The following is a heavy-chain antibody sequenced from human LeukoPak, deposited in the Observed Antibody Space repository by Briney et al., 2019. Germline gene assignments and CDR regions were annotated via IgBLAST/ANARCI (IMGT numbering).Heavy chain of an antibody. CDR3: ARDLGYRGGWFDP. CDR1: GYTFTGYY. J-gene: IGHJ5*02. D-gene: IGHD1-26*01. V-gene: IGHV1-2*02. Sequence: ASVKVSCKASGYTFTGYYMHWVRQAPGQGLEWMGSINANSGGTNYAQKFQDRVTMTRDTSISTAYMELSRLRSDDTAVYYCARDLGYRGGWFDPWGQGTLVTASS. CDR2: INANSGGT.